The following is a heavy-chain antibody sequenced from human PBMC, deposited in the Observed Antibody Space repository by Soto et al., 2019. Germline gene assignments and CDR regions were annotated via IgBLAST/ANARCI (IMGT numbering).Heavy chain of an antibody. D-gene: IGHD3-9*01. CDR3: AKDDRSLTGLNWFDP. CDR1: GESINTPHYY. CDR2: IYYSGST. Sequence: TSETLSLTCTVSGESINTPHYYWSWVRQPPEKGLEWIGYIYYSGSTYYNPSLKSRVTISVDTSKNQFSLQLRSVTAADTAVYYCAKDDRSLTGLNWFDPWGQGTLVTVSS. J-gene: IGHJ5*02. V-gene: IGHV4-30-4*01.